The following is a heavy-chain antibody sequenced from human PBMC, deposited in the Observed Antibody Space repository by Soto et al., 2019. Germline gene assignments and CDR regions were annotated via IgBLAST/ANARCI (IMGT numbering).Heavy chain of an antibody. CDR2: INPSGGST. J-gene: IGHJ5*02. V-gene: IGHV1-46*01. D-gene: IGHD2-2*01. CDR1: GYTFINYY. CDR3: AGVGSYCSSDSCSSYNWFDP. Sequence: ASVKVSCKASGYTFINYYMHWVRQAPGQGLEWMGIINPSGGSTNYAQKFQGRVTMTRDTSTSTVYMELSSLKSEDTAVYYCAGVGSYCSSDSCSSYNWFDPWGQGTLVTVSS.